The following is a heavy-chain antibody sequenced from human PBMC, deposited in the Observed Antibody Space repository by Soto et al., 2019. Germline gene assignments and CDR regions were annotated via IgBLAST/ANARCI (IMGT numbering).Heavy chain of an antibody. CDR2: LNPNTGNS. CDR1: GYTFTSYD. J-gene: IGHJ4*02. CDR3: ARRAETNGWNGFGADKYYFDF. D-gene: IGHD1-1*01. V-gene: IGHV1-8*01. Sequence: GASVKVSCKASGYTFTSYDIYWVRQATGQGLEWMGWLNPNTGNSGYAQKFQGRVTVTGDTSINTVHMELSSLRSEDTAVYYCARRAETNGWNGFGADKYYFDFWGQGTLVTVSS.